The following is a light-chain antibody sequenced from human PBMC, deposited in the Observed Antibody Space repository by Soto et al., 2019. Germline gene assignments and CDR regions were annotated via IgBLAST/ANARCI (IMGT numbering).Light chain of an antibody. CDR1: KLGDKY. V-gene: IGLV3-1*01. CDR3: QAWDGGTVV. CDR2: QDT. Sequence: SYELTQPPSMSVSPGQTATIACSGDKLGDKYACWYQQKSGESPILVIYQDTKRPSGIPERFSGSNSGSTATLTISGTQSIDEADYYCQAWDGGTVVFGGGTKVTVL. J-gene: IGLJ2*01.